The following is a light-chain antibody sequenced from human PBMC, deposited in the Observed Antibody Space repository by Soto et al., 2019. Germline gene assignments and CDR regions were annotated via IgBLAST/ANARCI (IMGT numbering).Light chain of an antibody. Sequence: QSVLTQPASVSESPGQSITISCTGTSSDVGGYNYVSWYQQHPGKAPKLMIYDVSNRPSGVSNRFSGSKSGNTASLTISGLHAEYEADYYCSSYTSSSTLLFGGGTKLTVL. CDR2: DVS. CDR1: SSDVGGYNY. CDR3: SSYTSSSTLL. J-gene: IGLJ2*01. V-gene: IGLV2-14*01.